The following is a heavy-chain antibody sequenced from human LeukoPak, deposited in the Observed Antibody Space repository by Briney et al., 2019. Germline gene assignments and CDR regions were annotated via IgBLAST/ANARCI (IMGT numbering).Heavy chain of an antibody. D-gene: IGHD3-22*01. Sequence: GESLKISCKGSGYSFTSYWIGWVRQMPGKGLEWMGIIYPGDSDTRYSPSFQGQVTISADKSISTAYLQWSSLKASDTAMYYCARLRGLRRHSSGYYGPWFDYWGQGTLVTVSS. CDR1: GYSFTSYW. CDR3: ARLRGLRRHSSGYYGPWFDY. CDR2: IYPGDSDT. V-gene: IGHV5-51*01. J-gene: IGHJ4*02.